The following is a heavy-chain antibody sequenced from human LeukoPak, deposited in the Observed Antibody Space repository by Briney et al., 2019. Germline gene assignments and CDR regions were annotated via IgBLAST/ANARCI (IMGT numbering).Heavy chain of an antibody. CDR2: IYHSGST. Sequence: SQTLPLTCTVSGGTISGGHYWSWIRQRPGKGLEWIGYIYHSGSTYYNPSLKSRVTISIDTSENQFSLKLSSVTVADTAVYYCARAPSGYESFFDYWGQGTLVPVTS. V-gene: IGHV4-31*03. J-gene: IGHJ4*02. CDR1: GGTISGGHY. CDR3: ARAPSGYESFFDY. D-gene: IGHD5-12*01.